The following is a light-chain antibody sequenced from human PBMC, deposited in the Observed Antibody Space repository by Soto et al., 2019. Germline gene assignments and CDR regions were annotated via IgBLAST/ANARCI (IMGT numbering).Light chain of an antibody. V-gene: IGKV3-20*01. J-gene: IGKJ2*01. Sequence: NVLTQSPDTVSLSPGEGATLSCRASQTVRSNYLVWYQFKPGQAPRLLIYGASRRATGIPDRYSGSGSGTDFTLTISRLESEDSAVYFCQQYGTAPYTFGQGTKLEI. CDR1: QTVRSNY. CDR3: QQYGTAPYT. CDR2: GAS.